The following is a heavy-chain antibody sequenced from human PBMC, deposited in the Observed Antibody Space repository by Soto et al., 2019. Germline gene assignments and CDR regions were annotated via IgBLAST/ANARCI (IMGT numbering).Heavy chain of an antibody. CDR3: ATESYSNSGAYYYYAMDV. Sequence: PSETLSLTCAVSGGSISSGGYSWSWIRQPPGKGLEWIGYIYQSGSTYYNPSLKSRVTISVDRSRNQFSLKLSSVTAADTAVYFCATESYSNSGAYYYYAMDVWGQGTTVTVPS. CDR1: GGSISSGGYS. J-gene: IGHJ6*02. D-gene: IGHD4-4*01. V-gene: IGHV4-30-2*01. CDR2: IYQSGST.